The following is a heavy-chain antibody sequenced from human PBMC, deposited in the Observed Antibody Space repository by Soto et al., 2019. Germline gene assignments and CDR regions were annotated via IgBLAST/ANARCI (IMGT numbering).Heavy chain of an antibody. J-gene: IGHJ4*02. CDR1: GDSFTSYW. D-gene: IGHD2-21*01. Sequence: VESLRISCEVSGDSFTSYWIILVLQMPGKGLEWMGRIDPSDSYTNYSPSFQGLVTISVDKSISTAYLQWSRLQASDTAIYYCARDTWEVVETHYFDNWGRGTLVTVSS. CDR2: IDPSDSYT. CDR3: ARDTWEVVETHYFDN. V-gene: IGHV5-10-1*04.